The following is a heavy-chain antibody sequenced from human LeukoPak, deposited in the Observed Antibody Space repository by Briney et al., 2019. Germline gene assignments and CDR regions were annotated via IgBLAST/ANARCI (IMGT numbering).Heavy chain of an antibody. J-gene: IGHJ3*01. Sequence: GGSLRLSCAATGFTLRGHSMNWVRQAPGKGLDWVSSISPTSAYIYYQDSVKGRFTISRDDAKNSLYLEMDSLRAEDTAVYYCARTIYYYESTSYFSDAFDVWGQGTMVTVSS. D-gene: IGHD3-22*01. CDR2: ISPTSAYI. CDR1: GFTLRGHS. CDR3: ARTIYYYESTSYFSDAFDV. V-gene: IGHV3-21*01.